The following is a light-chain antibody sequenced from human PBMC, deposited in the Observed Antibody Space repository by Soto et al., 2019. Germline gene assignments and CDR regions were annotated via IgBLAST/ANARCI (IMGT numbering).Light chain of an antibody. CDR1: QSISSW. Sequence: DIQMTQSPSTLSASVGDRVTITCRASQSISSWLAWYQQKPGKAPKLLIYKASSLESGVPSRFSGSGSGTEFTLNISRLPPDDFATYYCPQSGTFGQGTKLEIK. CDR2: KAS. J-gene: IGKJ2*01. CDR3: PQSGT. V-gene: IGKV1-5*03.